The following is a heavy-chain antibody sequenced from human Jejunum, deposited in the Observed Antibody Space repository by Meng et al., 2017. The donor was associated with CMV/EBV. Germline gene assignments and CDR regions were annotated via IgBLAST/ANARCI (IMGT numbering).Heavy chain of an antibody. CDR2: IKQDGSER. Sequence: FDYNSYLTGVRQGPGRGLEWVAYIKQDGSERSYVDSVRGRFTISRDNAKNSLYLQMNDLRVEDTAVYYCAGARTYFRDSSGHSLDYWGQGTLVTVSS. D-gene: IGHD3-22*01. CDR1: FDYNSY. J-gene: IGHJ4*02. CDR3: AGARTYFRDSSGHSLDY. V-gene: IGHV3-7*01.